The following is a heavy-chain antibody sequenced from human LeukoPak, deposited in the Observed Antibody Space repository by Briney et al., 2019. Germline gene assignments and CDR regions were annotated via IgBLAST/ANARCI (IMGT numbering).Heavy chain of an antibody. CDR1: GFTFSTYA. Sequence: GGSLRLSCAASGFTFSTYAMSWVRQAPGKGLEWVSCISGSGGSTYYADSVKGRFTISRDNSKNTLFLQMNSLRAEDTAVYYCAKDLQGGYGFGEPKDIGLDYWGQGTLVTVSS. D-gene: IGHD3-10*01. CDR3: AKDLQGGYGFGEPKDIGLDY. V-gene: IGHV3-23*01. CDR2: ISGSGGST. J-gene: IGHJ4*02.